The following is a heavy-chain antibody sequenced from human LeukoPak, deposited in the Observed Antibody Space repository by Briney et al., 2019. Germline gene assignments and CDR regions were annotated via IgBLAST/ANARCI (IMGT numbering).Heavy chain of an antibody. Sequence: ASVKVSCKASGYTFTSYDINWVRQATGQGLEWMGWINPNSGGTNYAQKFQGWVTMTRDTSISTAYMELSRLRSDDTAVYYCARTPIGLWFGESSLDYWGQGTLVTVSS. CDR3: ARTPIGLWFGESSLDY. J-gene: IGHJ4*02. CDR2: INPNSGGT. CDR1: GYTFTSYD. V-gene: IGHV1-2*04. D-gene: IGHD3-10*01.